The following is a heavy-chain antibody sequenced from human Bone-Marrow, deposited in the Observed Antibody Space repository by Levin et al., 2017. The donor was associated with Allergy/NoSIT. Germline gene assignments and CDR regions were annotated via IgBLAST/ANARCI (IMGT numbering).Heavy chain of an antibody. Sequence: GGSLRLSCAASGFTFSNAWMSWVRQAPGKGLEWVGRIKSKSDGGTTEDAAPVKGRLTISRDDSKNTLYLQMNSLKTEDTAVYYCTTTIRWSPVDLDYWGQGTLVTVSA. CDR3: TTTIRWSPVDLDY. J-gene: IGHJ4*02. V-gene: IGHV3-15*01. CDR1: GFTFSNAW. CDR2: IKSKSDGGTT. D-gene: IGHD4-23*01.